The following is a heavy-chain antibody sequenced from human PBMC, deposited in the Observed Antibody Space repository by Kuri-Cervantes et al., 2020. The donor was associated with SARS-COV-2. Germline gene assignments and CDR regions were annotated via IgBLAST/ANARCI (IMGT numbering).Heavy chain of an antibody. CDR2: IYNSGST. D-gene: IGHD1-26*01. Sequence: SETLSLTCTVSGDSITNYYLTWIRQPPGKGLEWIGYIYNSGSTNYNPSLKSRVTISVDTSKNQFSLKLSSVTAADTAVYHCARVSGSGSNWAWYFDLWGPGTLVTVSS. CDR1: GDSITNYY. V-gene: IGHV4-59*01. J-gene: IGHJ2*01. CDR3: ARVSGSGSNWAWYFDL.